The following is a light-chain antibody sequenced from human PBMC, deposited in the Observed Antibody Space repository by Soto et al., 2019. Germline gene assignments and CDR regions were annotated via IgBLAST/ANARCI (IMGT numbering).Light chain of an antibody. Sequence: EIVLTQSPDTLSLSPGERATLSCRASQSVSNNYLAWYQQKPGQAPRLLIHGASSRATGIPDRFSGSGSGTDFTLTISRLEPEDFAVYYCQQYGRSPRTFGQGTKVDIK. CDR2: GAS. CDR1: QSVSNNY. J-gene: IGKJ1*01. CDR3: QQYGRSPRT. V-gene: IGKV3-20*01.